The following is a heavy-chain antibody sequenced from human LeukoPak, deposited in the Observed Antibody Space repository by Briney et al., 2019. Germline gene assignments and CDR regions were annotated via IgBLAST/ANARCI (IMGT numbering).Heavy chain of an antibody. Sequence: GESLKISCQGSGYTFTSHWIGWVRQMPVKGLEWMGSIYPGDSDTKYSPSFQGQVTISVDKSTNTAYLQWKSLKASDTAMYYCARGDVVRGVSWFDSWGQGALVTVSS. V-gene: IGHV5-51*01. CDR3: ARGDVVRGVSWFDS. D-gene: IGHD2-21*02. CDR1: GYTFTSHW. CDR2: IYPGDSDT. J-gene: IGHJ5*01.